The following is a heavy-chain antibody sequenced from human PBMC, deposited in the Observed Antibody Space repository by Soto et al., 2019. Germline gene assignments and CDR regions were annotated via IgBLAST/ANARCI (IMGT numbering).Heavy chain of an antibody. V-gene: IGHV3-23*01. D-gene: IGHD2-15*01. J-gene: IGHJ5*02. CDR1: GFTFTSYA. Sequence: EVRLLESGGGLVQPGGSLRLSCAASGFTFTSYAMTWVRQAPGKGLKWVSAISGSGDSTYYADSVKGRCTVSRDNSKTMLYLQMNSLRAEDTAVYYCAKEGLVAATLNWFDPWGQGNLVIVSS. CDR2: ISGSGDST. CDR3: AKEGLVAATLNWFDP.